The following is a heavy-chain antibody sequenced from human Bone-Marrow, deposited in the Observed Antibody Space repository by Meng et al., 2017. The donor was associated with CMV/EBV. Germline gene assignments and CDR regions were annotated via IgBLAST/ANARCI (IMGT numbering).Heavy chain of an antibody. CDR3: ARDLVVPAATKDGRYYYYYYGMDV. D-gene: IGHD2-2*01. V-gene: IGHV1-46*01. CDR1: GYTFTSYY. CDR2: INPSGGST. Sequence: ASVKVFCKASGYTFTSYYMHWVRQAPGQGLEWMGIINPSGGSTSYAQKFQGRVTMTRDTSTSTVYMELSSLRSEDTAVYYCARDLVVPAATKDGRYYYYYYGMDVWRQGTTVTVSS. J-gene: IGHJ6*02.